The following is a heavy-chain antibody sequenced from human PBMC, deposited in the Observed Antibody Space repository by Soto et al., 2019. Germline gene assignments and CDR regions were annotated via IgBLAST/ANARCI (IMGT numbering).Heavy chain of an antibody. CDR2: ITGNAANT. D-gene: IGHD2-21*02. V-gene: IGHV3-23*01. CDR3: AKAARDCGGDCYSSYFDS. CDR1: RFTFGGYA. Sequence: PGGSLRLSCSASRFTFGGYAMSWVRQAPGKGLEWVSGITGNAANTVYADSVKGRFTISRDNSKNALYLQLNSLRAEDTAVYFCAKAARDCGGDCYSSYFDSWGQGALVTVSS. J-gene: IGHJ4*02.